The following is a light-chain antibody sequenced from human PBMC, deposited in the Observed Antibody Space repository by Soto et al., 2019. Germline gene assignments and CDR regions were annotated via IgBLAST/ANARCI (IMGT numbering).Light chain of an antibody. V-gene: IGLV2-14*01. CDR2: EVS. CDR1: HSDVGGYDY. Sequence: QSVLTQPASVSGSPGQSITISCTGSHSDVGGYDYVSWYQQYPGKAPKLMLYEVSNRPSGVSSRFSGSKSGNTASLTISGLQPEDEADYYCSSYASANIVTFGGGTKLTVL. CDR3: SSYASANIVT. J-gene: IGLJ2*01.